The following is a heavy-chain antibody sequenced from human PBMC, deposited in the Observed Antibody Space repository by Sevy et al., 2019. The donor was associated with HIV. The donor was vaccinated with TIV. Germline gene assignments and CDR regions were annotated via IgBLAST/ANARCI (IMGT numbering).Heavy chain of an antibody. V-gene: IGHV1-18*01. D-gene: IGHD2-21*01. Sequence: ASVMVSCKASGYTFTNYGISWVRQAPGQGLEWMGWISAYNGNTNYAQKLQDRVTMTTDTSTSTAYMELRSLRSDDTAIYYCARDFVVGSSGPNWFDPWGQGTLVTVSS. CDR1: GYTFTNYG. CDR2: ISAYNGNT. CDR3: ARDFVVGSSGPNWFDP. J-gene: IGHJ5*02.